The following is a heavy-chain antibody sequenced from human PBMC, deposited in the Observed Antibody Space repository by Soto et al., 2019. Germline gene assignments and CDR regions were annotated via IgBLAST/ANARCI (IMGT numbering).Heavy chain of an antibody. J-gene: IGHJ4*02. V-gene: IGHV6-1*01. CDR3: ARDLHGTYYYDS. D-gene: IGHD1-1*01. Sequence: QLQLQESGPGLVKPSQTLSLTCDISGDSVSSTSSIWNWIRQSPSRGLEWLGRTYYRSKWHTDYADGVRRRIPINPDTPNNQSFLQLSSVTPDDTAMYFCARDLHGTYYYDSWGQGTLVTVSS. CDR1: GDSVSSTSSI. CDR2: TYYRSKWHT.